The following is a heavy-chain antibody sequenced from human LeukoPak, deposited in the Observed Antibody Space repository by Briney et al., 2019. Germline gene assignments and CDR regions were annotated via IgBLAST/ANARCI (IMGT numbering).Heavy chain of an antibody. Sequence: ASVKVSCKASGYIYSDYYMQRVRQAPGQELGWMGRSNANSGGTNYAQKFQGRVTMTRDTTISTDYMKLSRVGSADTDVYYCARYGYGEYDDFDYWGQGTLVTVSS. CDR3: ARYGYGEYDDFDY. D-gene: IGHD4-17*01. CDR1: GYIYSDYY. V-gene: IGHV1-2*05. CDR2: SNANSGGT. J-gene: IGHJ4*02.